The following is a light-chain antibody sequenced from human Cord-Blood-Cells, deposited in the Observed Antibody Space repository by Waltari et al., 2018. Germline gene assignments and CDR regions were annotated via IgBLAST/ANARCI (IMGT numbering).Light chain of an antibody. CDR2: GAS. CDR3: QQYGSSPKYT. CDR1: QSVSSSY. Sequence: EIVLTQSTGPLSLSPGERATLPCRASQSVSSSYLAWYQQKPVQAPRLLIYGASSRATGIPDRFSGSGSGTDFTLTISRLEPEDFAVYYCQQYGSSPKYTFGQGTKLEIK. V-gene: IGKV3-20*01. J-gene: IGKJ2*01.